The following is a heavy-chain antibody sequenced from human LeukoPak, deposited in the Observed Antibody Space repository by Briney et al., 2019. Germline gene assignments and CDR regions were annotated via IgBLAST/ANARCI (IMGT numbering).Heavy chain of an antibody. CDR1: GFTFSSYA. J-gene: IGHJ4*02. V-gene: IGHV4-34*01. D-gene: IGHD6-13*01. CDR2: INHSGST. CDR3: ARGDSSSNNGIRFDY. Sequence: PGGSLRLSCAASGFTFSSYAMSWVRQPPGKGLEWIGEINHSGSTNYNPSLKSRVTISVDTSKNQFSLKLSSVTAADTAVYYCARGDSSSNNGIRFDYWGQGTLVTVSS.